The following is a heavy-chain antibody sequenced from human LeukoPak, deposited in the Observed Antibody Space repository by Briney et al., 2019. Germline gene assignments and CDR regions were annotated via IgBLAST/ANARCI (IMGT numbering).Heavy chain of an antibody. CDR3: AIRSSSWYFDY. CDR1: GGPISSSNW. Sequence: SGTLSLTCALSGGPISSSNWWSWVRQPPGKGLGWIGEIYHSGSTNYNPSLKRRVTISVDKSTNQFSLKLSSVTAADTAVYYCAIRSSSWYFDYWGQGTLVTVSS. D-gene: IGHD6-13*01. CDR2: IYHSGST. V-gene: IGHV4-4*02. J-gene: IGHJ4*02.